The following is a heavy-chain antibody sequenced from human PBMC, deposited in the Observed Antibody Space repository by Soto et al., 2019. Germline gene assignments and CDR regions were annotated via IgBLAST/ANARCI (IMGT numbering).Heavy chain of an antibody. CDR2: IYYSGST. CDR3: ARENSRSRLDV. D-gene: IGHD1-7*01. Sequence: SETLSLTCTVSGGSVNTGPYHWSWIRQSPRNGLEWIGNIYYSGSTDYNPSLKSRVTISVDTSKNQFSLKLSAVTAADAAVYYCARENSRSRLDVWGQGTTVTVSS. V-gene: IGHV4-61*01. CDR1: GGSVNTGPYH. J-gene: IGHJ6*02.